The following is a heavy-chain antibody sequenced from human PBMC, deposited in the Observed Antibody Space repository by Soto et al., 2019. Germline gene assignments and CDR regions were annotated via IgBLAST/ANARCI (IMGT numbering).Heavy chain of an antibody. V-gene: IGHV1-2*02. J-gene: IGHJ4*02. D-gene: IGHD1-7*01. CDR1: WYTCKLNF. CDR3: TRDQIFYELNRNYGELEL. Sequence: ASVEVAFKASWYTCKLNFIHWCRQSPLQGLELVGWINPISGDTHYAQKFQGRVTLTRVKSITTAYMELNRLRSDDTAIYYCTRDQIFYELNRNYGELELWGPGSMLNVSS. CDR2: INPISGDT.